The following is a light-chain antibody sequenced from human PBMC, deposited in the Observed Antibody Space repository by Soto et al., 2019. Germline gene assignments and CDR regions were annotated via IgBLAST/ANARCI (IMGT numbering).Light chain of an antibody. V-gene: IGKV1-27*01. J-gene: IGKJ1*01. CDR1: QGISNY. Sequence: ILVTRCPSSLSKTVGDRVTITCRASQGISNYLAWYQQKPGKAPIVLMYAASTLHSGVPSRFSGSGSGTDFTLTISSLQPEDVATYYCQRYNSAPQTFGQGTKVDIK. CDR3: QRYNSAPQT. CDR2: AAS.